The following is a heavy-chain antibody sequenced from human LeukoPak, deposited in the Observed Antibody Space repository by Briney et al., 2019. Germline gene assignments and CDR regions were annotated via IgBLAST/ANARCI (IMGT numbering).Heavy chain of an antibody. CDR2: ISGSGGST. CDR3: AKVFAEPGIAVAGLDY. CDR1: GFTFSSYA. Sequence: PGGSLRLSCAASGFTFSSYAMSWVRQAPGKGLEWVSAISGSGGSTYYADSVKGRFTISRDNPKNTLYLQMNSLRAEDTAVYYCAKVFAEPGIAVAGLDYWGQGTLVTVSS. D-gene: IGHD6-19*01. J-gene: IGHJ4*02. V-gene: IGHV3-23*01.